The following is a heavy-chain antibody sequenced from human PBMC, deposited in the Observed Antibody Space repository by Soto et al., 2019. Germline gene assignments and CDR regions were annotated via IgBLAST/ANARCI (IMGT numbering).Heavy chain of an antibody. D-gene: IGHD3-22*01. CDR3: ARDQLYYNDISGRPLNAFDV. V-gene: IGHV3-48*01. CDR2: IGIGSSTK. Sequence: GGSLRLSCAASGFTFRNYGMNWVRQAPGKGLEWVSYIGIGSSTKYYADSVKGRFTISRDIAKNSLYLQMNSLRAEDTAVYYCARDQLYYNDISGRPLNAFDVWGQGTMVTVSS. J-gene: IGHJ3*01. CDR1: GFTFRNYG.